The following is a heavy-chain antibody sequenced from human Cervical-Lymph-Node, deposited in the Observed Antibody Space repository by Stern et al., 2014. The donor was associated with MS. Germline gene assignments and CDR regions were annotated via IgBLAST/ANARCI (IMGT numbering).Heavy chain of an antibody. D-gene: IGHD3-22*01. J-gene: IGHJ4*02. CDR1: GFSLSTSGVG. CDR3: AHRTPDSSGYYYHYFDY. Sequence: QITLKESGPTLVKPTQTLTLTCTFSGFSLSTSGVGVGWILQPPGKALEWLALLYWDDAKRSSPSLKSRLTITKDSSKNQVVLTMTNMDPVDTATYYCAHRTPDSSGYYYHYFDYWGQGTLVTVSS. V-gene: IGHV2-5*02. CDR2: LYWDDAK.